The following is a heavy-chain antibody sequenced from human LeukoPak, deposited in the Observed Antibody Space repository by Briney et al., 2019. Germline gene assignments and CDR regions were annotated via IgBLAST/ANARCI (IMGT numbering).Heavy chain of an antibody. CDR3: AKDTGSGSYYYYYMDV. CDR1: GFTFDDYA. Sequence: TGGSLRLSCAASGFTFDDYAMHWVRQAPGKGLEWVSGISWNSGSVGYADSVRGGVTISRDNAKNSLYLQMNSLRADDTALYYCAKDTGSGSYYYYYMDVWGKGTTVTISS. J-gene: IGHJ6*03. CDR2: ISWNSGSV. V-gene: IGHV3-9*01. D-gene: IGHD3-10*01.